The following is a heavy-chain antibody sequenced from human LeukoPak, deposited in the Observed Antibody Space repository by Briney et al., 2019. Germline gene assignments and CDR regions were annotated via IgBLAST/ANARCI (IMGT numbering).Heavy chain of an antibody. CDR2: IYYSGNT. CDR3: ASLSLYNYFQY. J-gene: IGHJ4*02. D-gene: IGHD2/OR15-2a*01. CDR1: GGSISSYY. Sequence: SGTLSLTCAVSGGSISSYYWSWIRQPPGKGLEWLGYIYYSGNTNYSPSFKSRVTMSVDTSKNQFSLKLSSVTAADTAVYYCASLSLYNYFQYWGQGTLVSVSS. V-gene: IGHV4-59*01.